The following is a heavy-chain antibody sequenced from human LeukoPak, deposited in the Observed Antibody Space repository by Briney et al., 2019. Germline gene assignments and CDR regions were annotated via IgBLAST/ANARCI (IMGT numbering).Heavy chain of an antibody. CDR1: GYTFTSYD. V-gene: IGHV1-8*03. J-gene: IGHJ4*02. Sequence: APAKVSCKASGYTFTSYDINWVRQATGQGLEWMGWMNPNSGNTGYAQKFQGRVTITRNTSISTAYMELSSLRSEDTAVYYCARSGYCSGGSCYSDYWGQGTLVTVSS. D-gene: IGHD2-15*01. CDR2: MNPNSGNT. CDR3: ARSGYCSGGSCYSDY.